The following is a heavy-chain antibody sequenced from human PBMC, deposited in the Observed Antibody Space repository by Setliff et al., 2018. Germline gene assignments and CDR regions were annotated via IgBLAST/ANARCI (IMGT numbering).Heavy chain of an antibody. CDR3: AREVAPGIAFDL. CDR1: GGSINSGDYY. J-gene: IGHJ3*01. V-gene: IGHV4-30-4*08. CDR2: IYYSGST. Sequence: SETLSLTCTVSGGSINSGDYYWSWIRQPPGKGLEWVGYIYYSGSTYYSTSLKSRVAMSIDTSKSHFTLNLTSVTAADTAVYYCAREVAPGIAFDLWGLGTMVTVSS.